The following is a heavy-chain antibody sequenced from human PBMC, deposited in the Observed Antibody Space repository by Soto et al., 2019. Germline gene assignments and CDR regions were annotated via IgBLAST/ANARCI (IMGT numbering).Heavy chain of an antibody. Sequence: ASVKVSCKASGYTFTSYYMHWVRQAPGQGLEWIGMIIPSGGSTMHAQRFQGRVTMTRDTSTSTVYMELSSLRSEDTAVYYCATAISTGVGMDVWGQGTTVTVSS. V-gene: IGHV1-46*01. CDR2: IIPSGGST. CDR3: ATAISTGVGMDV. CDR1: GYTFTSYY. J-gene: IGHJ6*02. D-gene: IGHD3-3*01.